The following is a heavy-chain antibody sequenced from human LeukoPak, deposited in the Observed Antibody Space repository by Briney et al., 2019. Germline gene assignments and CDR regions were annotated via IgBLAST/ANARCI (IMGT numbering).Heavy chain of an antibody. CDR3: ARDRSSYGMDV. CDR1: GGSISSYC. V-gene: IGHV4-59*01. CDR2: IYYSGST. J-gene: IGHJ6*04. D-gene: IGHD6-6*01. Sequence: SETLSLTCTVSGGSISSYCWSWIRQPPGKGLEWIGYIYYSGSTNYNPSLKSRVTISVDTSKNQFSLKLSSVTAADTAVYYCARDRSSYGMDVWGKGTTVTVSS.